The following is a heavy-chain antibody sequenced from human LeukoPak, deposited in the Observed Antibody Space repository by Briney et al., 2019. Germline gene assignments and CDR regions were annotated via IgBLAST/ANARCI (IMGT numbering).Heavy chain of an antibody. CDR3: AIVDTAMAPTNTYYYGMDV. CDR2: IYHSGST. J-gene: IGHJ6*02. V-gene: IGHV4-39*07. D-gene: IGHD5-18*01. CDR1: GGSISNSSYH. Sequence: SETLSLTCTVSGGSISNSSYHWGWIRQPPGKGLEWIGSIYHSGSTNYNPSLKSRVTISVDKSKNQFSLKLSSVTAADTAVYYCAIVDTAMAPTNTYYYGMDVWGQGTTVTVSS.